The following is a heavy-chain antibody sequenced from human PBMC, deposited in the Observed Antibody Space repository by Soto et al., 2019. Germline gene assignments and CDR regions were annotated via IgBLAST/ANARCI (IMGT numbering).Heavy chain of an antibody. CDR3: ASATNYYDSSGYHPTFDY. D-gene: IGHD3-22*01. CDR1: GYSFTSYW. V-gene: IGHV5-51*01. Sequence: GESLKISCKGSGYSFTSYWIGWVRQMPGKGLEWMGITYPGDSDTRYSPSFQGQVTISADKSISTAYLQWSSLKASDTAMYYCASATNYYDSSGYHPTFDYWGQGTLVTVSS. J-gene: IGHJ4*02. CDR2: TYPGDSDT.